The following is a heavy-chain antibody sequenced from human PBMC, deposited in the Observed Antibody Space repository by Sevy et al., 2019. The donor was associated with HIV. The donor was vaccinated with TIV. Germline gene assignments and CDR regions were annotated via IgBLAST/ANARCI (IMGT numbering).Heavy chain of an antibody. CDR1: GFTFSSYG. CDR3: AKDFRRAFYYFDY. CDR2: ISYDGSNK. Sequence: GGSLRLSCAASGFTFSSYGMHWVRQAPGKGLEWVAVISYDGSNKYYADSVKGRFTISRDNSKNTQYLQMNSLKAEDTAVYYCAKDFRRAFYYFDYWGQGTLVTVSS. J-gene: IGHJ4*02. V-gene: IGHV3-30*18. D-gene: IGHD3-10*01.